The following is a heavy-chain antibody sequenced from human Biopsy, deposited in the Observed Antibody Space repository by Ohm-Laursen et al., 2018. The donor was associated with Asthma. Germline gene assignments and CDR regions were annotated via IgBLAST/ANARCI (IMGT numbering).Heavy chain of an antibody. Sequence: SLRLSCTASGFTFSSYGMHWVRQAPGKGLEWGAVISYDGSTKYSADSVKGRFIVSRDISKNILSLQMNSLRPEDTAVYYCARDVVWFREVGGMDVWGQGTTVTVSS. CDR1: GFTFSSYG. CDR3: ARDVVWFREVGGMDV. CDR2: ISYDGSTK. D-gene: IGHD3-10*01. J-gene: IGHJ6*02. V-gene: IGHV3-30*03.